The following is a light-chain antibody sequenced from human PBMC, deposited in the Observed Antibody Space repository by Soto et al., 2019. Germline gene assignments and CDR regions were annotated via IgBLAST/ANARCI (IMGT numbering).Light chain of an antibody. V-gene: IGKV3D-20*01. Sequence: ETVLTQSPATLSLSPGERATLSCGASQSVSSNYLAWYQQKPGLAPRLLIYDASTRATGIPDRFSGSGSGTDFTLTISRLEPEDFAIDYCQQYGNLPPITFGQGTKLEI. CDR2: DAS. CDR1: QSVSSNY. CDR3: QQYGNLPPIT. J-gene: IGKJ2*01.